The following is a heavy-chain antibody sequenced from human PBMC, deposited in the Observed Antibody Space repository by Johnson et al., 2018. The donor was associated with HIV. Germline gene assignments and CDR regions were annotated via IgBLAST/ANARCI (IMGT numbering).Heavy chain of an antibody. Sequence: QVQLVESGGGLVKPGGSLRLSCAASGFSFSDYYMSWIRQTPGKGLAWVSYISSSGTTVYYADSVTGRFSISRDNAKHSLYLQMNSLRAEDTAVYYCARDRGYWDGLDIWGQGTMVTVSS. D-gene: IGHD3-22*01. J-gene: IGHJ3*02. CDR3: ARDRGYWDGLDI. CDR1: GFSFSDYY. V-gene: IGHV3-11*04. CDR2: ISSSGTTV.